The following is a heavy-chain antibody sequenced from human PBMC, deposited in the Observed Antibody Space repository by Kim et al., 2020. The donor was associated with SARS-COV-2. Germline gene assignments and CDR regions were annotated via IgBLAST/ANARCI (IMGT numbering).Heavy chain of an antibody. J-gene: IGHJ4*02. CDR3: AKDRQTIVVVPAAFIDY. CDR2: ISYDGSNK. D-gene: IGHD2-2*01. CDR1: GFTFSSYG. Sequence: GALRLSCAASGFTFSSYGMHWVRQAPGKGLEWVAVISYDGSNKYYADSVKGRFTISRDNSKNTLYLQMNSLRAEDTAVYYCAKDRQTIVVVPAAFIDYWGPGTLV. V-gene: IGHV3-30*18.